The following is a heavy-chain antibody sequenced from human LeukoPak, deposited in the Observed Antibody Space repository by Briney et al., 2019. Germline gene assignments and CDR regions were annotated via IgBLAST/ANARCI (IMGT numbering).Heavy chain of an antibody. D-gene: IGHD5-18*01. V-gene: IGHV3-23*01. CDR3: ARAYSYGYFDY. J-gene: IGHJ4*02. CDR1: GFTFSSYA. CDR2: ISGSGGST. Sequence: GGSLRLSCAASGFTFSSYAMSWVRQAPGKGLEWVSAISGSGGSTYYADSVKGRFTISRDNSKNTLYRQMNSLRAEDTAVYYCARAYSYGYFDYWGQGTLVTVSS.